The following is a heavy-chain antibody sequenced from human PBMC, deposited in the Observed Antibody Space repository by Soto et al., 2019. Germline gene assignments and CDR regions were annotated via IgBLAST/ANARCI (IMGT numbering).Heavy chain of an antibody. CDR2: ISPDNGET. CDR3: ARDMSEVGKHENPTFEH. D-gene: IGHD3-10*02. Sequence: ASVKVYWKTACYSFTSDARCWLRKTTGQGLEWMGWISPDNGETIYAEKLQGRVTVTTDTSTSTVYMDLRSLRSDDTAAYFCARDMSEVGKHENPTFEHWGQGTRVTGSS. J-gene: IGHJ4*02. V-gene: IGHV1-18*01. CDR1: CYSFTSDA.